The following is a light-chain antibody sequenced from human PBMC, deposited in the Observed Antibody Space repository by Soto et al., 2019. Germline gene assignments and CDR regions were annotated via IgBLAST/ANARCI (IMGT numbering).Light chain of an antibody. CDR3: ALYVGSGTVV. CDR1: SASVLTSYY. J-gene: IGLJ2*01. Sequence: QTVVSQEPSFSVSPGETVTLTCGLTSASVLTSYYPSWYQQTPDQAPRTLIYSTNIRSSGVPDRFSGSILGNKAALTITGAQADDESDYYCALYVGSGTVVFGGGTKLTVL. V-gene: IGLV8-61*01. CDR2: STN.